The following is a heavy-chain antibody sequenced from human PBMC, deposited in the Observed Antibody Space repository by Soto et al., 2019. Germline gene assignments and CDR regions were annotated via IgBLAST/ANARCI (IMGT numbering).Heavy chain of an antibody. V-gene: IGHV3-15*01. CDR3: TTDNWSGGSCYRVRDDY. CDR1: GFTFSNAW. Sequence: GGSLRLSCAASGFTFSNAWMSWVRQAPGKGLEWVGRIKNKTDGETTDYAAPVKGRFTIARDDSKNTLYLQMNSLKTEDTAVYYCTTDNWSGGSCYRVRDDYWGKETLVAVSS. J-gene: IGHJ4*02. D-gene: IGHD2-15*01. CDR2: IKNKTDGETT.